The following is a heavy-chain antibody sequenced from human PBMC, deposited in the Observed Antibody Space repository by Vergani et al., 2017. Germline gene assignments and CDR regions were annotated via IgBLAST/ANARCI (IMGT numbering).Heavy chain of an antibody. D-gene: IGHD3-3*01. CDR2: ISGSGGST. J-gene: IGHJ4*02. Sequence: EVQMLETGGGLVQPGGSLRLSCAASGFTFSSYAMSWVRQAPGKGLEWVSAISGSGGSTYYADSVKGRFTISRDNSKNTLYLQMNSLRAEDTAVYYCAKDAVSGPVLRFLGWLLYFDYWGQGTLVTVSS. CDR1: GFTFSSYA. CDR3: AKDAVSGPVLRFLGWLLYFDY. V-gene: IGHV3-23*01.